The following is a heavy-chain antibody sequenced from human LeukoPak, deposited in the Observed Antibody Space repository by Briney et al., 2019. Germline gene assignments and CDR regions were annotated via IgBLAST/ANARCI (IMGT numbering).Heavy chain of an antibody. CDR1: GFTFSSYG. CDR3: AKDRVRRYCSSTGCPGYYFDY. D-gene: IGHD2-2*01. V-gene: IGHV3-33*06. Sequence: GGSLRLSCAASGFTFSSYGMHWVRQAPGKGLEWVAVIWYDGSNKYYADSVKGRFTISRDNSKNTLYLQMNSLRAEDTAVYYCAKDRVRRYCSSTGCPGYYFDYWGQGTLVTVSS. CDR2: IWYDGSNK. J-gene: IGHJ4*02.